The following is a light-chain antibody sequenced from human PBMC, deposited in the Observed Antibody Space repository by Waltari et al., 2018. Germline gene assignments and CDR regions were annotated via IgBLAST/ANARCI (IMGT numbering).Light chain of an antibody. Sequence: QSALTQPRSVSGSPGQSVTISCTGTSSAVGGYNYVSCYQQHPGKTPNLMIYDVSKRPSGLPDRFSGSKSGNTASLTISGLQAEDEADYYCCSYAGSYVVFGGGTKLTVL. CDR2: DVS. CDR1: SSAVGGYNY. V-gene: IGLV2-11*01. J-gene: IGLJ2*01. CDR3: CSYAGSYVV.